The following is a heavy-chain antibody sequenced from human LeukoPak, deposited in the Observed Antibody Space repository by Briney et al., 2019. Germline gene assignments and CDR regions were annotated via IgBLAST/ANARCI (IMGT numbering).Heavy chain of an antibody. CDR1: GASISSGGYGGYY. J-gene: IGHJ4*02. D-gene: IGHD1-26*01. CDR3: ARDRGSYSLDY. V-gene: IGHV4-31*03. CDR2: IYYSGST. Sequence: SETLSLTCTVSGASISSGGYGGYYWIWIRQHPGKGLEWIGYIYYSGSTYYNPSLKSRVTISLDTSKNQFSLNLNSVTAADTAVYYCARDRGSYSLDYWGQGTLVTVSS.